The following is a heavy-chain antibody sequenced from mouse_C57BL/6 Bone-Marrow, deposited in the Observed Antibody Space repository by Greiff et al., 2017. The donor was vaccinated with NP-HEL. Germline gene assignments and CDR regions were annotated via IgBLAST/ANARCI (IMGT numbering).Heavy chain of an antibody. Sequence: VQLQQSGAELVRPGASVKLSCTASGFNIKDDYMHWVKQRPEQGLEWIGWIDPENGDTEYASKFQGKATITADTSSNTAYLQLSSLTSEDTAVYYCTTGTGTVDYWGQGTTLTVSS. CDR3: TTGTGTVDY. CDR2: IDPENGDT. D-gene: IGHD4-1*01. CDR1: GFNIKDDY. V-gene: IGHV14-4*01. J-gene: IGHJ2*01.